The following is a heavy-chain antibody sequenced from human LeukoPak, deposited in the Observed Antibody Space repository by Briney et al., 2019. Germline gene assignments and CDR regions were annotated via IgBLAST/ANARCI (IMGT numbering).Heavy chain of an antibody. V-gene: IGHV3-43*01. Sequence: GGSLRLSCEASGFTFDRHTMHWVRQPTGQGPEWMSFIGWDGTNIDYADSVKGRVTISRDNSKNFVYLQMHSLRTEDTAFYYCTKDMEWGMDVWGQGTTVTVSS. CDR3: TKDMEWGMDV. CDR1: GFTFDRHT. CDR2: IGWDGTNI. J-gene: IGHJ6*02. D-gene: IGHD3-3*01.